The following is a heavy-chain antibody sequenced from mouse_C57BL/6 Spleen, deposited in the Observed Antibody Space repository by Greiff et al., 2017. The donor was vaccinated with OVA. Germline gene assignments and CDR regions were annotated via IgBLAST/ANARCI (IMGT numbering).Heavy chain of an antibody. CDR1: GFTFSNYW. D-gene: IGHD2-12*01. V-gene: IGHV6-3*01. CDR2: IRLKSDNYAS. Sequence: EVQLQESGGGLVQPGGSMKLSCAASGFTFSNYWMNWVRQSPEQGLEWVAQIRLKSDNYASHYTEYVKGRLTISSNDSKSNVYLQMNNLRAEDTGIYYCTLRRHYDNVYYFDYWGQGTTLTVSS. CDR3: TLRRHYDNVYYFDY. J-gene: IGHJ2*01.